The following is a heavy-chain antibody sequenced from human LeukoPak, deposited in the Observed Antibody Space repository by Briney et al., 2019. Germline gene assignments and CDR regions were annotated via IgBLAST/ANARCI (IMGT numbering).Heavy chain of an antibody. CDR2: IYYSGST. J-gene: IGHJ4*02. V-gene: IGHV4-39*01. Sequence: PSETLSLTCTVSGGSISSSSYYWGLIRQPPGKGLEWIGSIYYSGSTYYNPSLKSRVTISVDTSKNQFSLKLSSVTAADTAVYYCARSKLNYGDYLDYWGQGTLVTVSS. D-gene: IGHD4-17*01. CDR3: ARSKLNYGDYLDY. CDR1: GGSISSSSYY.